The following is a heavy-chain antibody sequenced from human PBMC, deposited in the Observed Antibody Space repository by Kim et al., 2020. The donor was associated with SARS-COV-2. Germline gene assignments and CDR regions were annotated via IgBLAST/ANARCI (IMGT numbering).Heavy chain of an antibody. D-gene: IGHD5-12*01. CDR1: GYSFTTFP. V-gene: IGHV1-18*04. J-gene: IGHJ4*02. CDR3: ARVQNGYVGGDY. Sequence: VKVSCKASGYSFTTFPMSWARQAPGQGLEWVGWINSYNGETSYAQKIQDRVTLTTDTSTNTAYMELRSLRFDDTAVYYCARVQNGYVGGDYWGQGTLVTVSS. CDR2: INSYNGET.